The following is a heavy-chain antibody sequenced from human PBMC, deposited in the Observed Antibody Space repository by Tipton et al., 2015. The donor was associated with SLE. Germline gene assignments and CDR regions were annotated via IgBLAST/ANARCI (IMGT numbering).Heavy chain of an antibody. J-gene: IGHJ4*02. CDR1: GASISSSDYS. CDR3: ARLVGGYAR. V-gene: IGHV4-39*01. D-gene: IGHD5-12*01. CDR2: IYYNGGT. Sequence: TLSLTCNVSGASISSSDYSWGWMRQPPGEGLEWIGTIYYNGGTRSNPSLKSRVSISVDTSKNQLSLKLISVTAADTAVYFCARLVGGYARWGQGTLVTVSS.